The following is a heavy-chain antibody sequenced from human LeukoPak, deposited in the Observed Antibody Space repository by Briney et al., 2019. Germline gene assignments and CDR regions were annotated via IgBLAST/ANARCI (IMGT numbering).Heavy chain of an antibody. CDR3: ARVPLTAAGTPLLTY. CDR1: GYTFTGYY. V-gene: IGHV1-2*02. CDR2: INPNSGGT. J-gene: IGHJ4*02. D-gene: IGHD6-13*01. Sequence: GASVKVSCKASGYTFTGYYMHWVRQAPGQGLEWMGWINPNSGGTNYAQKFQGRVTMTRDTSISTAYMELSRLRSDDTAVYYCARVPLTAAGTPLLTYWGQGTLVTVSS.